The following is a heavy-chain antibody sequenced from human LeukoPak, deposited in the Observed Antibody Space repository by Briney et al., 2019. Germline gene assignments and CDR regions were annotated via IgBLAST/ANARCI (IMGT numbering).Heavy chain of an antibody. J-gene: IGHJ3*02. CDR1: GGSISGYY. Sequence: SETLSLTCTVSGGSISGYYWSWIRQPPGKELEWIGYIYYSGSTYYNPSLKSRVTISVDTSKNQFSLNLSSVTAADTAVYYCARVLTVGILTALHRTFDIWGQGTMVTVSS. V-gene: IGHV4-59*08. D-gene: IGHD3-9*01. CDR2: IYYSGST. CDR3: ARVLTVGILTALHRTFDI.